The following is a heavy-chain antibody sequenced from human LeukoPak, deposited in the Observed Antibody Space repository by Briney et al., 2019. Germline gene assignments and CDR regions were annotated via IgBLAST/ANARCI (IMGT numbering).Heavy chain of an antibody. CDR2: ISAYNGNT. V-gene: IGHV1-18*01. J-gene: IGHJ6*02. CDR3: ARDSAPLVVVPAAMGGYYYYGMDV. CDR1: GGTFSSYA. Sequence: ASVKVSCKASGGTFSSYAISWVRQAPGQGLEWMGWISAYNGNTNYAQKLQGRVTMTTDTSTSTAYMELRSLRSDDTAVYYCARDSAPLVVVPAAMGGYYYYGMDVWGQGTTVTVSS. D-gene: IGHD2-2*01.